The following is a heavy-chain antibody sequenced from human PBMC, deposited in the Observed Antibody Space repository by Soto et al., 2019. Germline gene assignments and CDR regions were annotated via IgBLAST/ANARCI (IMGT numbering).Heavy chain of an antibody. D-gene: IGHD3-10*01. Sequence: SETLSLTCTVSGGSISSYYWSWIRQPPGKGLEWIGYIYYSGSTNYNPSLKSRVTISGDTSKNQFSLKLSSVTAADTAVYYCASYYYGSGSFNWFDPWGQGTLVTVSS. CDR2: IYYSGST. CDR1: GGSISSYY. CDR3: ASYYYGSGSFNWFDP. V-gene: IGHV4-59*08. J-gene: IGHJ5*02.